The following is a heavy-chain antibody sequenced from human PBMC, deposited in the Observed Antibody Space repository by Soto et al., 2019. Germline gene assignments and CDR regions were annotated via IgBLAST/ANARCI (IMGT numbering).Heavy chain of an antibody. D-gene: IGHD6-6*01. CDR1: GYTFTTYN. CDR2: MNPNSGNT. Sequence: ASVKVSCKASGYTFTTYNINWVRQATGQGLEWMGWMNPNSGNTGYAQKFQDRITLTRDTSITTAYMELSSLKASDTAMYYCASGRSSSRLDYWGQGTLVTVSS. CDR3: ASGRSSSRLDY. J-gene: IGHJ4*02. V-gene: IGHV1-8*01.